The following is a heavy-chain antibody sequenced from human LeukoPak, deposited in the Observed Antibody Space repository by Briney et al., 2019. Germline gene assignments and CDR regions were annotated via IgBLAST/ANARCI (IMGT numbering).Heavy chain of an antibody. D-gene: IGHD6-19*01. CDR3: ARGGIAVAGPSAN. J-gene: IGHJ4*02. V-gene: IGHV1-69*13. CDR1: GGTFSSYA. Sequence: SVKVSCKASGGTFSSYAISWVRQAPGQGLEWMGGIIPIFGTANYAQKFQGRVTITADESTSTAYMGLSSLRSEDTAVYYCARGGIAVAGPSANWGQGTLVTVSS. CDR2: IIPIFGTA.